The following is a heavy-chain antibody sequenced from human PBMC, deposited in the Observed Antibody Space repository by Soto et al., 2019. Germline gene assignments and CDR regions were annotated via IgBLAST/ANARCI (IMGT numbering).Heavy chain of an antibody. CDR2: MNPNSGNT. V-gene: IGHV1-8*01. Sequence: GASVKVSCKASGYSFTSYDINWVRQATGQGLEWMGWMNPNSGNTAYAQKFQGRVTMTRNTSISAAYMELSSLRSEDTAVYYCARHLREEYYYDSSGYYYWFDPWGQGTLVTVSS. J-gene: IGHJ5*02. CDR1: GYSFTSYD. CDR3: ARHLREEYYYDSSGYYYWFDP. D-gene: IGHD3-22*01.